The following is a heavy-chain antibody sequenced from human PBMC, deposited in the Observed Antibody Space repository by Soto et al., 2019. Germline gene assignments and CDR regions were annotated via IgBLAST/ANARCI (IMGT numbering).Heavy chain of an antibody. Sequence: EVQLVESGGGLVQPGGSLRLSCAASGLIFSDYHMDWVRQAPGKGVEWVGRIRRKANSYTTEYAASVKGRVTISRDDSKKSLYLQMNSLKSEDTAVYYCAMLGGWSGGSSGMDVWGQGTRVNVSS. CDR1: GLIFSDYH. CDR3: AMLGGWSGGSSGMDV. J-gene: IGHJ6*02. V-gene: IGHV3-72*01. D-gene: IGHD6-19*01. CDR2: IRRKANSYTT.